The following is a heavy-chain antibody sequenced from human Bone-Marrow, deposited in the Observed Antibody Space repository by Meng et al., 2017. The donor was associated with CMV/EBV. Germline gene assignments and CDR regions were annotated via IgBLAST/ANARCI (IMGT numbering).Heavy chain of an antibody. CDR2: ISYSGST. J-gene: IGHJ4*02. CDR1: GGSSSGYY. V-gene: IGHV4-34*11. D-gene: IGHD2-21*01. Sequence: SETLSPTCAVYGGSSSGYYWSWIRQLPGKGREWIGSISYSGSTYYTPSLKSRVTISVDTSKSQFSLNLGSVTAADTAIYSCASIILWYTRFDYWGQGTLVTASS. CDR3: ASIILWYTRFDY.